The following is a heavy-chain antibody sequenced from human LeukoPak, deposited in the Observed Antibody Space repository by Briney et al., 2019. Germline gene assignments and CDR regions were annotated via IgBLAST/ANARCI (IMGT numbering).Heavy chain of an antibody. CDR1: GYTFTTYD. V-gene: IGHV1-8*03. Sequence: ASVKVSCKASGYTFTTYDINWVRQATGQGLEWMGWMNPNSGNTGYAQKFQGRVTITRNTSISTAYMELSSLRSEDTAVYYCARGAASNYADAFDIWGQGTMVTVSS. CDR3: ARGAASNYADAFDI. J-gene: IGHJ3*02. D-gene: IGHD1-7*01. CDR2: MNPNSGNT.